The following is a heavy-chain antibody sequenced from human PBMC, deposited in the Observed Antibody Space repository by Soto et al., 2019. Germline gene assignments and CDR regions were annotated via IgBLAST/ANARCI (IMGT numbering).Heavy chain of an antibody. V-gene: IGHV1-3*01. CDR3: ARVSDVDTAMVPPEY. CDR1: GYTFTSYA. CDR2: INAGNGNT. Sequence: GASVKVSCKASGYTFTSYAMHWVRQAPGQRLEWMGWINAGNGNTKYSQKFQGRVTITRDTSASTAYMELSSLRSEDTAVYYCARVSDVDTAMVPPEYWGQGTLVTVSS. D-gene: IGHD5-18*01. J-gene: IGHJ4*02.